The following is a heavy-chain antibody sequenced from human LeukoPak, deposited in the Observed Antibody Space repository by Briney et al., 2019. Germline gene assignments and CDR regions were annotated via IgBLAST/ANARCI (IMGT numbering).Heavy chain of an antibody. Sequence: SETLSLTCTVSGGSISSYYWSWIRQPPGKGLGWIGYIYYSGSTNYNPSLKSRVTISVDTSKNQFSLKLSSVTAADTAVYYCARGRGRYFDWLFYYYMDVWGKGTTVTVSS. CDR2: IYYSGST. D-gene: IGHD3-9*01. CDR3: ARGRGRYFDWLFYYYMDV. CDR1: GGSISSYY. J-gene: IGHJ6*03. V-gene: IGHV4-59*12.